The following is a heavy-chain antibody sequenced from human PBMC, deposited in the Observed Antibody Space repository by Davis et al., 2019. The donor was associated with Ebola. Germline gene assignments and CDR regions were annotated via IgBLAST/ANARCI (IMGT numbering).Heavy chain of an antibody. Sequence: AASVKVSCKDSGYTFTTYGLHWVRQAPGQGLEWMGWINTNTGNPRYAKGFTGRFVFSLDTSVSTAYLQIPSLKADDTAVYYCATLPAIWGQGTLVTVSS. J-gene: IGHJ3*02. V-gene: IGHV7-4-1*01. CDR3: ATLPAI. CDR2: INTNTGNP. CDR1: GYTFTTYG.